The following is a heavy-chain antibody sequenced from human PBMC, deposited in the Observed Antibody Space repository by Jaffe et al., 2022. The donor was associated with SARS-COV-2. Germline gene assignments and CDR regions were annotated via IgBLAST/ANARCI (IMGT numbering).Heavy chain of an antibody. J-gene: IGHJ4*02. D-gene: IGHD3-16*01. CDR3: ARGTIREGGYY. Sequence: QVQLQQWGAGLLKPSETLSLTCAVYGGSFSGYYWSWIRQPPGKGLEWIGEINHSGSTNYNPSLKSRVTISVDTSKNQFSLKLSSVTAADTAVYYCARGTIREGGYYWGQGTLVTVSS. CDR1: GGSFSGYY. CDR2: INHSGST. V-gene: IGHV4-34*01.